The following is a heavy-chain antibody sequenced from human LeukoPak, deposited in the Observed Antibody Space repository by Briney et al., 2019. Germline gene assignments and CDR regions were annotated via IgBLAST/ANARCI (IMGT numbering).Heavy chain of an antibody. Sequence: SETLSLTCSVSAESITNNKYYWAWIRQPPEKGLEWIGSIFYSGSAYYNSSLQSRLSMSVDTSKNQFSLKLSSVTAADTAVYYCARQGGAIGGFGYSSGRRGNAFDIWGQGTMVTVSS. J-gene: IGHJ3*02. CDR2: IFYSGSA. V-gene: IGHV4-39*01. D-gene: IGHD6-19*01. CDR1: AESITNNKYY. CDR3: ARQGGAIGGFGYSSGRRGNAFDI.